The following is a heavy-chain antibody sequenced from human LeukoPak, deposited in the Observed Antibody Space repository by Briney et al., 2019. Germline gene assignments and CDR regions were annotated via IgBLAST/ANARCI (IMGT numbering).Heavy chain of an antibody. CDR2: ISSGGST. CDR1: GFTVSSNC. V-gene: IGHV3-66*01. D-gene: IGHD1-14*01. Sequence: PGGSLRLSCAASGFTVSSNCMHWVRRAPGKGLEWVSVISSGGSTYYADSVKGRFTISRDYSKNTLYLQMNSLRAEDTAVYYCARNHHPGWFDPWGQGTLVTVSS. CDR3: ARNHHPGWFDP. J-gene: IGHJ5*02.